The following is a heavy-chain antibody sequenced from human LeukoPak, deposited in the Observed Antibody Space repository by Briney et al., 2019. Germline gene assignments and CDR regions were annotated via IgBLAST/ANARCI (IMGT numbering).Heavy chain of an antibody. D-gene: IGHD2-15*01. Sequence: TGGSLRLSCAASGFTFSSCSMNWVRQAPGKGLEWVSSISSSSYYTYYADSVKGRFTISRDNAKNSLYLQMNSLGAEDTAVYYCARDARICSGGSCYFDFWGQGTLVTVSS. CDR2: ISSSSYYT. CDR3: ARDARICSGGSCYFDF. V-gene: IGHV3-21*01. CDR1: GFTFSSCS. J-gene: IGHJ4*02.